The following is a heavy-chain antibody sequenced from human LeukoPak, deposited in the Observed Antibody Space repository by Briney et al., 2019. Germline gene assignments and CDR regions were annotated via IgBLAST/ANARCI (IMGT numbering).Heavy chain of an antibody. Sequence: GGSLRLSCAASGFTFSSYWMHWVRQAPGKGLVWFSRINSDGSSTSYADSVKGRCTISRDNAKNTLYLQMNSLRAEDTVVYYCARDRTPYYYDSSGYYYGYWGQGTLVTVSS. J-gene: IGHJ4*02. CDR2: INSDGSST. D-gene: IGHD3-22*01. CDR1: GFTFSSYW. CDR3: ARDRTPYYYDSSGYYYGY. V-gene: IGHV3-74*01.